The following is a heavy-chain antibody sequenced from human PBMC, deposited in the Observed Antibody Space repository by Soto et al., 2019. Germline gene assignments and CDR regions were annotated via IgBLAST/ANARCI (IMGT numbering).Heavy chain of an antibody. D-gene: IGHD6-6*01. J-gene: IGHJ4*02. V-gene: IGHV3-33*01. Sequence: QVQLVQSGGGVVQPGRSLRVSCTVSGFRLSDYGMHWVRQAPGKGLEWVAVIWYDGSNKYYADSVKGRFTISRDNSQNTLYLQMNSLRAEDTAVYFCASERGSSYVDYWGQGTLVTVSS. CDR3: ASERGSSYVDY. CDR1: GFRLSDYG. CDR2: IWYDGSNK.